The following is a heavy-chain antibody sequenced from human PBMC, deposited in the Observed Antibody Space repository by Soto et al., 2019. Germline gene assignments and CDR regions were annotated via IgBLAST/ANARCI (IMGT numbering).Heavy chain of an antibody. D-gene: IGHD1-26*01. CDR2: IFYSGIT. CDR3: ARRKYSGTFWSLDF. J-gene: IGHJ4*02. V-gene: IGHV4-39*01. Sequence: SETLSLTCTVSGDSISSSTYYWAWIRQPPGKGLEWIGNIFYSGITYYNPSLRSRITMSVDTSKNQFSLKLSSVIAADTAVYYCARRKYSGTFWSLDFWGQGTLVIVSS. CDR1: GDSISSSTYY.